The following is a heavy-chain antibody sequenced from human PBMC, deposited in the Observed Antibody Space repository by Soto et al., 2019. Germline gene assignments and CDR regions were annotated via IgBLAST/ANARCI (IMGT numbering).Heavy chain of an antibody. CDR2: IYYSGST. CDR3: AREYYDSILVDNWFDP. J-gene: IGHJ5*02. D-gene: IGHD3-3*01. CDR1: GGSISSYY. Sequence: QVQLQESGPGLVKPSETLSLTCTVSGGSISSYYWSWIRQPPGKGLEWIGYIYYSGSTNYNPSLHSRVTISVDTSKNQFSLKLSSVTAADTAVYYCAREYYDSILVDNWFDPWGQGTLVTVSS. V-gene: IGHV4-59*01.